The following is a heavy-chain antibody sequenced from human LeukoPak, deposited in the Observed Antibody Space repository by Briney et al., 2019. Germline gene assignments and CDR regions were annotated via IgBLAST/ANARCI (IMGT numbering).Heavy chain of an antibody. V-gene: IGHV3-48*03. CDR1: ALSIRSIE. J-gene: IGHJ4*02. D-gene: IGHD3-9*01. CDR3: ARDLTILTGYLYDY. CDR2: INHSVSTK. Sequence: LAGGSLRLSCELYALSIRSIEMNCANQHQGKGMEWLSYINHSVSTKYYADSVKGRFTVARDNAKNALYLQMTSLRPEDSGIYFCARDLTILTGYLYDYWGQGNLGSVSS.